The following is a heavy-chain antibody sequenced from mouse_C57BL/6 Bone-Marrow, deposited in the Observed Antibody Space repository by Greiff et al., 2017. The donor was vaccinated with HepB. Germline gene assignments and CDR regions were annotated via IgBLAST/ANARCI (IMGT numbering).Heavy chain of an antibody. Sequence: VQVVESGAELVKPGASVKMSCKASGYTFTSYWITWVKQRPGQGLEWIGDIYPGSGSTNYNEKFKSKATLTVDTSSSTAYMQLSSLTSEDSAVYYCARGAYWYERGAMDYWGQGTSVTVSS. CDR2: IYPGSGST. CDR1: GYTFTSYW. D-gene: IGHD2-14*01. CDR3: ARGAYWYERGAMDY. J-gene: IGHJ4*01. V-gene: IGHV1-55*01.